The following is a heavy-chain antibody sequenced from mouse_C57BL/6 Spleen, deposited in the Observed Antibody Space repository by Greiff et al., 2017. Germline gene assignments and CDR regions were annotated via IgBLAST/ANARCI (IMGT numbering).Heavy chain of an antibody. CDR2: IRNKANGYTT. CDR1: GFTFTDYY. J-gene: IGHJ2*01. CDR3: ARYRDYGSFYFDY. D-gene: IGHD1-1*01. V-gene: IGHV7-3*01. Sequence: EVQLVESGGGLVQPGGSLSLSCAASGFTFTDYYMSWVRQPPGKALKWLGFIRNKANGYTTEYSASVKGRFTISRDNSQSILYLQMNALRAEDSATYYCARYRDYGSFYFDYWGQGTTLTVSS.